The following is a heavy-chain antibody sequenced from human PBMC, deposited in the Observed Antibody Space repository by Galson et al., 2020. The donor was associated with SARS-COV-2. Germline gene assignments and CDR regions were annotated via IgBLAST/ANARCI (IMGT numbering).Heavy chain of an antibody. CDR1: DFTFSSYD. D-gene: IGHD1-20*01. CDR3: VRDGSYNVMGVFDY. J-gene: IGHJ4*02. CDR2: ISYDGTDK. Sequence: GGSLRLSCAASDFTFSSYDMHWVRQAPGKGLEWVAVISYDGTDKYYADSVKGRFSISRDNSKNTLYLQMSSLRAEDSAVYYCVRDGSYNVMGVFDYWGQGTLITVSS. V-gene: IGHV3-30*12.